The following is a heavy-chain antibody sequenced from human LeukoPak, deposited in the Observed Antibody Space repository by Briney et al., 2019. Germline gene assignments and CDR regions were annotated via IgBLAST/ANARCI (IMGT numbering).Heavy chain of an antibody. CDR2: IYHSGST. D-gene: IGHD1-1*01. CDR3: ARASDNWIPFDY. J-gene: IGHJ4*02. CDR1: GGSISSGGYS. V-gene: IGHV4-30-2*01. Sequence: PSQTLSLTCAVSGGSISSGGYSWSWIRQPPGKGLEWIGYIYHSGSTYYNPSLKSRVTISVDRSKNQFSLKLSSVTAADTAVYYCARASDNWIPFDYWGQGTLVTVSS.